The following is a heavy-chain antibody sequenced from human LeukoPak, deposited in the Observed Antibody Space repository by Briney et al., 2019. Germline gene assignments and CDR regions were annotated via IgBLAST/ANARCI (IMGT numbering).Heavy chain of an antibody. CDR3: ARGVGGSSY. CDR1: GGSISSYY. V-gene: IGHV4-59*01. CDR2: IYYSGST. Sequence: PSETPSLTCTVSGGSISSYYWSWIRQPPGKGLEWIGYIYYSGSTNYNPSLKSRVTISVDTSKNQFSLKLSSVTAADTAVYYCARGVGGSSYWGQGTLVTVSS. J-gene: IGHJ4*02. D-gene: IGHD1-26*01.